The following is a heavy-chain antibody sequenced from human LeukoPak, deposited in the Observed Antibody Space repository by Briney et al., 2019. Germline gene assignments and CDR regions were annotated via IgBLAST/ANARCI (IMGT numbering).Heavy chain of an antibody. Sequence: SQTPSLTCTVSGGSISSGGYYWSWIRQHPGKGLEWIGYIYYSGSTYYNPSLKSRVTISVDTSKNQFSLKLSSVTAADTAVYYCARAYCGGDCYIHYYYGMDVWGQGTTVTVSS. CDR1: GGSISSGGYY. V-gene: IGHV4-31*03. CDR2: IYYSGST. J-gene: IGHJ6*02. CDR3: ARAYCGGDCYIHYYYGMDV. D-gene: IGHD2-21*02.